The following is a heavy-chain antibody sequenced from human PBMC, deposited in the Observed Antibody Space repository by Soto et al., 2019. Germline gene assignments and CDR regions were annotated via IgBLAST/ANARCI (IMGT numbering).Heavy chain of an antibody. J-gene: IGHJ3*02. D-gene: IGHD1-20*01. CDR3: AKGFHRGPMDAFDI. V-gene: IGHV3-23*01. CDR1: GFTFSSYA. CDR2: ISGSGGST. Sequence: EVQLLESGGGLVQPGGSLRLSCAASGFTFSSYAMSWVRQAPGKGLEWVSAISGSGGSTYYADSVKGRFTXSRDNSKXXXXXXXXXXXXXXXXVXYCAKGFHRGPMDAFDIWGQGTMVTVSS.